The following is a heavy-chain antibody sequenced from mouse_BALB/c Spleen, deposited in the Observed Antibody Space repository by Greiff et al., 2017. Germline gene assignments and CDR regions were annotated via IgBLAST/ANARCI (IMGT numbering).Heavy chain of an antibody. CDR1: GYTFTSYW. D-gene: IGHD2-3*01. J-gene: IGHJ3*01. Sequence: EVQLQQSGTVLARPGASVKMSCKASGYTFTSYWMHWVKQRPGQGLEWIGAVYPGNSDTSYNQKFKGKAKLTAVTSTSTAYMELSSLTNEDSAVYYCTGWLLEDFFAYWGQGTLVTVSA. CDR3: TGWLLEDFFAY. V-gene: IGHV1-5*01. CDR2: VYPGNSDT.